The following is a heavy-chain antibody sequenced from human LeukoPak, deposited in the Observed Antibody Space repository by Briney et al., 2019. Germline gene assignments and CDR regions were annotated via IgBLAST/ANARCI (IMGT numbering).Heavy chain of an antibody. CDR3: AKDRSDCSGGSCYSWSY. J-gene: IGHJ4*02. D-gene: IGHD2-15*01. CDR1: GSTFSSYA. V-gene: IGHV3-23*01. Sequence: GGSLRLSCAASGSTFSSYAMSWVRQAPGKGLEWVSAISGSGGSTYYADSVKGRFTISRDNSKNTLYLQMNSLRAEDTAVYYCAKDRSDCSGGSCYSWSYWGQGILVTVSS. CDR2: ISGSGGST.